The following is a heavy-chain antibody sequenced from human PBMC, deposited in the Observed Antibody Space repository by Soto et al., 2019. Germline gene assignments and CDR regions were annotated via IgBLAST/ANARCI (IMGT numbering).Heavy chain of an antibody. CDR1: GFTLSRYT. D-gene: IGHD2-15*01. V-gene: IGHV3-30-3*01. Sequence: SLRLSCGVSGFTLSRYTMHWVRQAPGKGLEWVALILSDGSAKYYADSVKGRFTISGDDSLYLEMTSLRGEDTAVYYCARGGYCSGGSCLDGMDVWGQGTTVTVSS. CDR3: ARGGYCSGGSCLDGMDV. J-gene: IGHJ6*02. CDR2: ILSDGSAK.